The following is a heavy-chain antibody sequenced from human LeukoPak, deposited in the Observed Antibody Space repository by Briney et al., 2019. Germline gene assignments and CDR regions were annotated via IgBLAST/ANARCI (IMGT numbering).Heavy chain of an antibody. V-gene: IGHV1-46*01. D-gene: IGHD2-2*01. Sequence: ASVTVSCKASGYTFTSYYIHWVRQAPGQGLEWMGIINPSGGSTSYAQKFQGRVTMTRDTSTSTVYMELSSLRSEDTAVYYCARDQGRKDIVVVPAEFDYWGQGTLVTVSS. CDR3: ARDQGRKDIVVVPAEFDY. CDR1: GYTFTSYY. CDR2: INPSGGST. J-gene: IGHJ4*02.